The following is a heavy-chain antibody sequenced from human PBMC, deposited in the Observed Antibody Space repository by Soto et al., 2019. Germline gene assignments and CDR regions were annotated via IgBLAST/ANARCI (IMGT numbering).Heavy chain of an antibody. V-gene: IGHV4-59*08. J-gene: IGHJ6*02. CDR3: ARHVDIDRGGMEV. D-gene: IGHD5-12*01. Sequence: QVQLQESTPGLVKPSETLSLTCTVSGGSVSGYYWSWIRQTPGKGLEWLGYIHYGGSTNYNPSLKSRVALSVDTPKNKFSLRLGSVTAADTAVYYCARHVDIDRGGMEVWGQGTTVTVSS. CDR2: IHYGGST. CDR1: GGSVSGYY.